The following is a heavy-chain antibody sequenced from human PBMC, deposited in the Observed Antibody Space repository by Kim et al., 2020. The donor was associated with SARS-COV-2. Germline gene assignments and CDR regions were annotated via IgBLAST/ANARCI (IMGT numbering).Heavy chain of an antibody. V-gene: IGHV3-30*04. CDR3: ARDQEQQRSFYDYYGMYV. Sequence: GGSLRLSCAASGFTFSSYAMHWVRQAPGKGLEWVAVISYDGSNKYYVDSVKGRFTISRDNSKNTLYLQMNSLRAEDTAVYYCARDQEQQRSFYDYYGMYV. CDR1: GFTFSSYA. J-gene: IGHJ6*01. CDR2: ISYDGSNK. D-gene: IGHD6-13*01.